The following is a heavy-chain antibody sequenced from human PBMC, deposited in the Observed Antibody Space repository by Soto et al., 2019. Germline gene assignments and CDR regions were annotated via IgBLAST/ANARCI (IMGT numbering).Heavy chain of an antibody. CDR3: TTDKLRFLEWLFP. Sequence: GGSLRLSCAASGFTFSNAWMSWVRQAPGKGLEWVGRIKSKTDGGTTDYAAPVKGRFTISRDDSKNTLYLQMNSLKTEDTAVYYCTTDKLRFLEWLFPRGQGTLVTVSS. CDR1: GFTFSNAW. CDR2: IKSKTDGGTT. J-gene: IGHJ5*02. D-gene: IGHD3-3*01. V-gene: IGHV3-15*01.